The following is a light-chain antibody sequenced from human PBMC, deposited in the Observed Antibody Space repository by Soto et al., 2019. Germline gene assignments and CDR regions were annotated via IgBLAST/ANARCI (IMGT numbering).Light chain of an antibody. CDR3: KQIFSPPWT. CDR1: QTILTY. CDR2: AAS. J-gene: IGKJ1*01. Sequence: DIQMTQSPSSLSASVGDRVTITCRASQTILTYLNWYQQKPGKAPKLLIYAASSLQSGVPSRFSGGASPTNFTLTTAGLQPEDFAPYYFKQIFSPPWTSAQGPRVETK. V-gene: IGKV1-39*01.